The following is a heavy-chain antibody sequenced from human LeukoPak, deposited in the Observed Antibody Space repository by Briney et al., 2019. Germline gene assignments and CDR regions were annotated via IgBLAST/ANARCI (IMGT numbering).Heavy chain of an antibody. J-gene: IGHJ4*02. CDR2: IYSSGST. Sequence: SETLSLTCSVSGGSISSYHWSWIRQPAGKGLEWIGRIYSSGSTNYNPSLKSRVTISGDKSKNQLSLKLSSVTAADPAPYPCARDRVGATDFDYWGQGTLVTVSS. CDR1: GGSISSYH. V-gene: IGHV4-4*07. D-gene: IGHD1-26*01. CDR3: ARDRVGATDFDY.